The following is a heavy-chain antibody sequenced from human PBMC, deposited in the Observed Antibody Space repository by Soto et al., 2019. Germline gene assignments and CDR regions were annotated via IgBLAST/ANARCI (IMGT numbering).Heavy chain of an antibody. J-gene: IGHJ6*04. V-gene: IGHV4-39*01. D-gene: IGHD1-1*01. CDR3: ARHSLEQTVFLDV. CDR2: IYYSGST. CDR1: GGSISSSSYY. Sequence: TSETLSLTCTVSGGSISSSSYYWGWIRQPPGKGLEWIGSIYYSGSTYYNPSLKSRVTISVDTSKNQFSLKLSSVTAADTAVYYCARHSLEQTVFLDVWGKGTTVTVSS.